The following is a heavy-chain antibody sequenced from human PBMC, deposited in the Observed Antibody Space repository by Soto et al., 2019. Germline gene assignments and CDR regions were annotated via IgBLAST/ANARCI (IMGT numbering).Heavy chain of an antibody. CDR3: ARVSAAHGMDV. J-gene: IGHJ6*02. Sequence: EVQLVESGGGLVQPGGSLRLSCAASGFTFISYEMRWVRQAPGKGLEWVSYISVSGYTIYYADSVKGRFTISRDNAKNSLYLQMNSLRAEDTAVYYCARVSAAHGMDVWGQGTTVTVSS. V-gene: IGHV3-48*03. CDR1: GFTFISYE. D-gene: IGHD2-2*01. CDR2: ISVSGYTI.